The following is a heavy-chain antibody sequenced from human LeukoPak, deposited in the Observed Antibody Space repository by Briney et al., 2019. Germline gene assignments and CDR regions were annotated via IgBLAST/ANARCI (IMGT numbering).Heavy chain of an antibody. CDR2: IYTSGST. CDR1: GASIDSRTNY. J-gene: IGHJ1*01. CDR3: AHLGGMVIQN. Sequence: PSETLSLTCSVSGASIDSRTNYWSWIRQPAGKGLEWVGRIYTSGSTDYNPSLKSRATISLDTSKNQISLNLSSVTAADTAVYYCAHLGGMVIQNWGQGTLVTVSS. V-gene: IGHV4-61*02. D-gene: IGHD3-16*01.